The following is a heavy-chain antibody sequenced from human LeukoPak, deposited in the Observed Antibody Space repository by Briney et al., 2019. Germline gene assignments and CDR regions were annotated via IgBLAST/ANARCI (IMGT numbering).Heavy chain of an antibody. CDR2: INPNTGGT. CDR1: GYTFTGYS. D-gene: IGHD3-10*02. Sequence: ASVKVSCKASGYTFTGYSMHWVRQAPGRGLEWMGWINPNTGGTNYAQKFQGRVTMTRDTSISTAYMELRRLRSDDTAIYYCAPSDVYYLDYWGQGTLVTVSS. V-gene: IGHV1-2*02. CDR3: APSDVYYLDY. J-gene: IGHJ4*02.